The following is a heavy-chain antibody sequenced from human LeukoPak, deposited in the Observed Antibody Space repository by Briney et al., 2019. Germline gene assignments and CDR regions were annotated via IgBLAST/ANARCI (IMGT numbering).Heavy chain of an antibody. J-gene: IGHJ3*02. D-gene: IGHD4/OR15-4a*01. V-gene: IGHV3-64D*06. CDR3: VKESGFMVAPNSAFDI. CDR1: GFTFNSYP. Sequence: GGSLRHSCSASGFTFNSYPVHWVRQAPGKGLEYVSGISRNGGSTYYADSVKGRFTISRDNSKNTLYLQMSSLRAEDTAVYYCVKESGFMVAPNSAFDIWGQGTMVTVSS. CDR2: ISRNGGST.